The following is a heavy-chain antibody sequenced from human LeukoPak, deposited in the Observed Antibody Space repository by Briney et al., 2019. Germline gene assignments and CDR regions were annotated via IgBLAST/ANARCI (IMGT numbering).Heavy chain of an antibody. V-gene: IGHV3-66*01. Sequence: GGSLRISCAASGFSFSGYWMHWVRQAPGKGLEWVSIIYSGGSTYYADSVKGKFTISRDNSKNTLYLQMNSLSAEDTAVYYCARGHDSRGSLPYYFDYWGQGTLVTVSS. CDR1: GFSFSGYW. CDR2: IYSGGST. CDR3: ARGHDSRGSLPYYFDY. D-gene: IGHD3-22*01. J-gene: IGHJ4*02.